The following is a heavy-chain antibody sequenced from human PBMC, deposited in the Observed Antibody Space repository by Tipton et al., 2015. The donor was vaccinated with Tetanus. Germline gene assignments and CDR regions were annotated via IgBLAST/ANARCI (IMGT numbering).Heavy chain of an antibody. D-gene: IGHD1-26*01. CDR1: GGSISSYY. Sequence: TLSLTCTVSGGSISSYYWSWIRQPPGKGLEWIGYIYYSGSTNYNPSLKSRVTMSVDTSKNQFSLKLSSVTAVDTAVYYCARNGGSYPVGYFDYWGQGTLVTVSS. V-gene: IGHV4-59*12. CDR3: ARNGGSYPVGYFDY. CDR2: IYYSGST. J-gene: IGHJ4*02.